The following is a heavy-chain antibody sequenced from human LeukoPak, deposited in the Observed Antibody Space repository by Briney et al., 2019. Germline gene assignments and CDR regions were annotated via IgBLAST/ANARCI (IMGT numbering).Heavy chain of an antibody. CDR1: GYTFTSFG. V-gene: IGHV1-18*01. J-gene: IGHJ4*02. CDR3: ARADYAFPFDY. D-gene: IGHD4-17*01. CDR2: INPYNGDT. Sequence: GASVKVSCKTSGYTFTSFGISWVRQAPGQGLEWMGWINPYNGDTNYAQNFQGRVTMTTDTSTSTAYMELRSPRSDDTAVYYCARADYAFPFDYWGQGTLVTVSS.